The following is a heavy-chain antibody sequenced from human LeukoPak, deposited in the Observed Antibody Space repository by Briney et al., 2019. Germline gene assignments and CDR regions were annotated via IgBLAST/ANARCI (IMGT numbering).Heavy chain of an antibody. CDR1: GFTFSSYS. V-gene: IGHV3-21*01. J-gene: IGHJ3*02. CDR3: ARERLYYDFWSGSDDAFDI. D-gene: IGHD3-3*01. CDR2: ICSSSSYI. Sequence: PGGSLSLYXAASGFTFSSYSMNWLREVPGKGLEWVSCICSSSSYIYYADSVKGRFTISRDNAKNSLYLQMNSLRAEDTAVYYCARERLYYDFWSGSDDAFDIRGQGTMVTVSS.